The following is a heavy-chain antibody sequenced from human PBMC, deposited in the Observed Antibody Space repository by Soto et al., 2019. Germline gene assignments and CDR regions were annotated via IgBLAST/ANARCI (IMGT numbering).Heavy chain of an antibody. Sequence: GASVKVSCKASGGTFSSYTISWVRQAPGQGLEWMGRIIPILGIANYAQKFQGRVTITADKSTSTAYMELSSLRSEDTAVYYCARDRINPSGSYYLGGGYYYMDVWGKGTTVTVSS. CDR2: IIPILGIA. V-gene: IGHV1-69*04. J-gene: IGHJ6*03. CDR3: ARDRINPSGSYYLGGGYYYMDV. D-gene: IGHD3-10*01. CDR1: GGTFSSYT.